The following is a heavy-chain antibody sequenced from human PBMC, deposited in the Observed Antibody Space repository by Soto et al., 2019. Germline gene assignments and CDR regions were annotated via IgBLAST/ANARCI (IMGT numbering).Heavy chain of an antibody. V-gene: IGHV1-18*01. CDR1: GYTFTSYG. CDR3: ARMGDVPYYYYGMDV. J-gene: IGHJ6*02. Sequence: QVQLVQSGAEVKKPGASVKVSCKASGYTFTSYGITWERQAPGQGLEWLGWINGYNGNTNYAQKLQGRVTMTTDTSTSTAYMELRSLRSDDTAVYYCARMGDVPYYYYGMDVWGQGTTVTVSS. D-gene: IGHD3-16*01. CDR2: INGYNGNT.